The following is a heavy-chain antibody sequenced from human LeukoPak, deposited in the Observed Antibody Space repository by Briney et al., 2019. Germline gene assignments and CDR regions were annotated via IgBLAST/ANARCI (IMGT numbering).Heavy chain of an antibody. V-gene: IGHV1-46*01. Sequence: GASVKVSCKASGYTFTSYYMHWVRQAPGQGLEWMGIINPSGGSTSYAQKFLGRVTMTRDTSTSTVYMELNSLRSEDTAVYYCATGTYDSSGYGGPYFDYWGQGTLVTVSS. D-gene: IGHD3-22*01. J-gene: IGHJ4*02. CDR2: INPSGGST. CDR3: ATGTYDSSGYGGPYFDY. CDR1: GYTFTSYY.